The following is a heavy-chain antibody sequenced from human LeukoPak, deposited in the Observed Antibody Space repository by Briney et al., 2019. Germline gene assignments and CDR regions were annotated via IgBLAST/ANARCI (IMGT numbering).Heavy chain of an antibody. CDR1: GFTFSDYT. J-gene: IGHJ4*02. CDR2: MSYDGNTK. V-gene: IGHV3-30-3*01. CDR3: ARAQSGYPPDY. D-gene: IGHD3-9*01. Sequence: GGSLRLSCAASGFTFSDYTLHWVRQAPGKGLEWVALMSYDGNTKYYADSVKGRFTVSRDNPKNTLYVQMNSLRAEDTAVYYCARAQSGYPPDYWGQGTLVAVSS.